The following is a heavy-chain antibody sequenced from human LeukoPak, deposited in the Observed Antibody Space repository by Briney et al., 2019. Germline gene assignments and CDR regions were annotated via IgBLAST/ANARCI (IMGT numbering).Heavy chain of an antibody. CDR2: INSDGTT. CDR3: ASAYYYRLPD. V-gene: IGHV3-74*01. CDR1: GFTFSSYW. Sequence: GGSLRLSCAASGFTFSSYWMHWVRQAPGKGLVWVSRINSDGTTTYADSVKGRFTISRDNAKNTLYLQMNRPKAEDTALYYCASAYYYRLPDWGQGTLVTVSS. J-gene: IGHJ4*02. D-gene: IGHD3-10*01.